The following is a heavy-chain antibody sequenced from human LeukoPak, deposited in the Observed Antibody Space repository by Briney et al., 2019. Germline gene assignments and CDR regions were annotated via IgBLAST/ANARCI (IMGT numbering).Heavy chain of an antibody. V-gene: IGHV3-33*01. CDR2: IWADGSKQ. CDR1: GLTFSTYG. J-gene: IGHJ4*02. D-gene: IGHD4-23*01. Sequence: GGSLRLSCAASGLTFSTYGMHWVRQAPGKGLEWVAVIWADGSKQIYADSVKGRFTISKDNSKNTLYLQMNSLRADDTAVYYCATDHGGQPFDYWGRGTLVTVSS. CDR3: ATDHGGQPFDY.